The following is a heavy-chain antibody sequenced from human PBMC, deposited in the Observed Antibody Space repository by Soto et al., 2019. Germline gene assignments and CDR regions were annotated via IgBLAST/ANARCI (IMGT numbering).Heavy chain of an antibody. D-gene: IGHD6-19*01. V-gene: IGHV3-9*01. CDR2: ISWNSGSI. CDR1: GFTFDDYA. Sequence: GGSLRLSCAASGFTFDDYAMHWVRQAPGKGLEWVSGISWNSGSIGYADSVKGRFTISRDNAKNSLYLQMNSLRAEDTALYYCAKDGSFSFGGWVAPDAEYFQHWGQGTLVTVSS. J-gene: IGHJ1*01. CDR3: AKDGSFSFGGWVAPDAEYFQH.